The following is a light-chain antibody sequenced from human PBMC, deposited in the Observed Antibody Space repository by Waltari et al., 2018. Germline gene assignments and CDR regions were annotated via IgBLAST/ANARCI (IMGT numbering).Light chain of an antibody. CDR2: GAS. J-gene: IGKJ4*01. Sequence: EIVLTPSPGTLSLSPGERATLSCRASQTVRTTYLAWYQQKPGQAPTLLIYGASSRATGSPDRFSGSGSGTDFSLTISSLEPEDFAVYYCQQYDISPLTFGGGTKVEIK. CDR3: QQYDISPLT. V-gene: IGKV3-20*01. CDR1: QTVRTTY.